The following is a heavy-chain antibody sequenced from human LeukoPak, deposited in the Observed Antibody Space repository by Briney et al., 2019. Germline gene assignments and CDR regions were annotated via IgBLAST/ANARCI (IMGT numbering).Heavy chain of an antibody. CDR3: ARVLLGMSAFDL. D-gene: IGHD3-9*01. CDR2: INSGNNYM. Sequence: GGSLRLSCTASGFTFSDYTMHWVRQAPGKALEWVSSINSGNNYMYYADSVKGRFTISRDNAKNSLFLQMNSLRADDTAVYSCARVLLGMSAFDLWGQGTMVSVSS. CDR1: GFTFSDYT. V-gene: IGHV3-21*06. J-gene: IGHJ3*01.